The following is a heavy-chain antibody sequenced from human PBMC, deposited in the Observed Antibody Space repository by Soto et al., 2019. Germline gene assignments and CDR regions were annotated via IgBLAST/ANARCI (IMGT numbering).Heavy chain of an antibody. V-gene: IGHV4-61*01. CDR2: FYNGGST. J-gene: IGHJ4*02. D-gene: IGHD3-22*01. Sequence: PSETLSLTCTVSGESVNSGSYYWSWSRQPPGKGLEWIGYFYNGGSTNYNPSLKSRVTISVDTSKNQFSLKLSSVTAADTAVYYCARTNSRGHWAAWYWGQGTLVTVSS. CDR3: ARTNSRGHWAAWY. CDR1: GESVNSGSYY.